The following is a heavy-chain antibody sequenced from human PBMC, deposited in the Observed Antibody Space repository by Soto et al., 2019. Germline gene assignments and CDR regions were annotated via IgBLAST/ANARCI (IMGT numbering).Heavy chain of an antibody. Sequence: EVQLVESGGGLVKPGGSLRLSCAASGFTFSNAWMSWVRQAPGKGLEWVGRIKSKTDGGTTDYAGPMKSRFTISRDDSKNTMYLQMNSLKTEDTVMYYSTTGSEIQLCALWGRAFDIWGQGTMVTVSS. J-gene: IGHJ3*02. D-gene: IGHD5-18*01. V-gene: IGHV3-15*01. CDR3: TTGSEIQLCALWGRAFDI. CDR2: IKSKTDGGTT. CDR1: GFTFSNAW.